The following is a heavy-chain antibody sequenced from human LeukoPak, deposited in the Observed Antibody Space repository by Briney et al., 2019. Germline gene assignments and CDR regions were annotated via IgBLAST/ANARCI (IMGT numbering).Heavy chain of an antibody. CDR1: GFTFSSYW. D-gene: IGHD6-19*01. V-gene: IGHV3-74*01. CDR3: ARVRAVAGTDVLYYFDY. Sequence: QPGGSLRLSCAASGFTFSSYWMHWARRAPGKGLVWVSRISSDESRTNYADSVKGRFTISRDNAKNTVFLQMNSLRAEDTAVYYCARVRAVAGTDVLYYFDYWGQGTLVTVSS. CDR2: ISSDESRT. J-gene: IGHJ4*02.